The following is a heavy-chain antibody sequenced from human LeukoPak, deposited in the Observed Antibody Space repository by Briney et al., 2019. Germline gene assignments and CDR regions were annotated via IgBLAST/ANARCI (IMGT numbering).Heavy chain of an antibody. D-gene: IGHD3-22*01. CDR3: ARALPRYYYDSIGYPDY. Sequence: GASVKVSCKASGYTFTGYYMHWVRQAPGQGLEWMGRINPNSGGTNYAQKFQGRVTMTRDTSISTAYMELSRLRSDDTAVYYCARALPRYYYDSIGYPDYWGQGTLVTVSS. CDR1: GYTFTGYY. V-gene: IGHV1-2*06. J-gene: IGHJ4*02. CDR2: INPNSGGT.